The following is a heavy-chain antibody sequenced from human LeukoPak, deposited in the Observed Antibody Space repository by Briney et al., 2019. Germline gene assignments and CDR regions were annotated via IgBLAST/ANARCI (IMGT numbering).Heavy chain of an antibody. V-gene: IGHV3-23*01. Sequence: GASLRLSCAASGFTFSSYAMSWVRQAPRKGLEWVSAISGSGGSTYYADSVKGRFTISRDNSKNTLYLQMNSLRAEDTAVYYCAKDGGYCSSPAACDPNWFDPWGQGTLVTVSS. CDR2: ISGSGGST. CDR1: GFTFSSYA. D-gene: IGHD2-2*01. CDR3: AKDGGYCSSPAACDPNWFDP. J-gene: IGHJ5*02.